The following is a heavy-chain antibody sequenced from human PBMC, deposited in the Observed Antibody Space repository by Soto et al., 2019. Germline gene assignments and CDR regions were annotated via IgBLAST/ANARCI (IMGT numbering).Heavy chain of an antibody. CDR1: GYTFTSYG. Sequence: ASVKVSCKASGYTFTSYGISWVRQAPGQGLEWMGWISAYNGNTNYAQKLQGRVTMTTDTSTSTAYMELRSLRSDDTAVYYCARASGGGWLRFETPYYYYMDVWGKGTTVTVSS. CDR2: ISAYNGNT. V-gene: IGHV1-18*01. J-gene: IGHJ6*03. D-gene: IGHD5-12*01. CDR3: ARASGGGWLRFETPYYYYMDV.